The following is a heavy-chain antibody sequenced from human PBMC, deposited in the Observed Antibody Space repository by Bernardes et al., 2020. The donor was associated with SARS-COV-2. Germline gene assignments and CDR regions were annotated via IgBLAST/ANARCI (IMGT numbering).Heavy chain of an antibody. CDR3: ARAGPRYCTNGVCIGIDY. V-gene: IGHV3-64*01. CDR2: ISSNGGST. J-gene: IGHJ4*02. CDR1: GFTFSSYA. D-gene: IGHD2-8*01. Sequence: GGSLRLSCAASGFTFSSYAMHWVRQAPGKGLEYVSAISSNGGSTYYANSVKGRFTISRDNSKNTLYLQMGSLRAEDMAVYYCARAGPRYCTNGVCIGIDYWGQGTLVTVSS.